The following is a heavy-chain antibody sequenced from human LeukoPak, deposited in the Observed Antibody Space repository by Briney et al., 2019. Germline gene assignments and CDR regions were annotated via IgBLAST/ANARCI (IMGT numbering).Heavy chain of an antibody. Sequence: GESLKISCKGSGYSFTSYWIGWVRQMPGKGLEWMGIIYPGDSDTRYSPSFQGQVTISADKSISTAYLQWSSLKASDTAMYYCARRSYYDFWSGYYSDWYFDYWGQGTLVTVSS. V-gene: IGHV5-51*01. CDR1: GYSFTSYW. CDR3: ARRSYYDFWSGYYSDWYFDY. D-gene: IGHD3-3*01. CDR2: IYPGDSDT. J-gene: IGHJ4*02.